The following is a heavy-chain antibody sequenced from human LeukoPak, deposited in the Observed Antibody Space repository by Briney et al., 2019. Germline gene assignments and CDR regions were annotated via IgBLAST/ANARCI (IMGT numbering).Heavy chain of an antibody. J-gene: IGHJ4*02. V-gene: IGHV4-59*01. CDR1: GGSISDDS. CDR3: ARAASGDRYSGYAKDRYYFDR. D-gene: IGHD5-12*01. Sequence: PSETLSLTCTVAGGSISDDSWTWIRQPPGKGLDWIGSIFDIGSITYNPSLRSRLTISVETSKNQISLKLSSVTAADTAVYFCARAASGDRYSGYAKDRYYFDRWGQGTLVTVSS. CDR2: IFDIGSI.